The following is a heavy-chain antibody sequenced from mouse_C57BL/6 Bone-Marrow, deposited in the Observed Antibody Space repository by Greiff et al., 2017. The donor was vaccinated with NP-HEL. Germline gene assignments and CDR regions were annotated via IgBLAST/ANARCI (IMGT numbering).Heavy chain of an antibody. D-gene: IGHD1-1*01. CDR1: GFNIKDYY. CDR3: TRYYGSSPWYFDV. V-gene: IGHV14-4*01. CDR2: IDPENGDT. Sequence: EVQLQQSGAELVRPGASVKLSCTASGFNIKDYYMHWVKQRPEQGLEWIGWIDPENGDTEYASKFQGKATITADTSSNTAYLQLSSLTSEDAAVYYCTRYYGSSPWYFDVWGTGTTVTVSS. J-gene: IGHJ1*03.